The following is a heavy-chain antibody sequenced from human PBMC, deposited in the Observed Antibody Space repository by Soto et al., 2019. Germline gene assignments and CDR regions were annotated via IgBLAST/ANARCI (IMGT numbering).Heavy chain of an antibody. Sequence: DVQLVESGGGLVKPGGSLRLSCVASGPTFSTYGMNWIRQTPGKGLEWVSSFTSSGSYIHYADSVQGRFTVSRDNAKNSMYLQMNSLRVEDTAVYFCARDESAGSSTSNWGQGTLVTVSS. CDR1: GPTFSTYG. CDR3: ARDESAGSSTSN. D-gene: IGHD2-2*01. CDR2: FTSSGSYI. V-gene: IGHV3-21*01. J-gene: IGHJ4*02.